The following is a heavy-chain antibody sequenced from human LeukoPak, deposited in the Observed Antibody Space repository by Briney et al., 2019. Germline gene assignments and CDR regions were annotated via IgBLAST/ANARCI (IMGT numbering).Heavy chain of an antibody. CDR1: AFTFSAYY. D-gene: IGHD6-13*01. J-gene: IGHJ4*02. Sequence: GGSLRLSCAAYAFTFSAYYMSWIRQAPGKGLEWVSYISGSTSYTSYADSVKGRFTISRDNAKNSLYLQMNGLRAEDAAVYYCARRESSSWYFVDYWGQGTLVTVSS. CDR3: ARRESSSWYFVDY. V-gene: IGHV3-11*03. CDR2: ISGSTSYT.